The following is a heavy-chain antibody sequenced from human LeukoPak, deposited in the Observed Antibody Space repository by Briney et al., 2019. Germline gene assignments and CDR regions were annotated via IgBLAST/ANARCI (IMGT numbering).Heavy chain of an antibody. D-gene: IGHD1-7*01. Sequence: SVKVSCKASGGTFSRDGISWVRQAPGQGLEWMGGIVPIFGSANYAQNFQGRVTITADGSTSTAYMELSSLRSEDTAVYYCARAGQLVLENWFDPWGQGTLVIVSS. CDR3: ARAGQLVLENWFDP. CDR1: GGTFSRDG. CDR2: IVPIFGSA. V-gene: IGHV1-69*13. J-gene: IGHJ5*02.